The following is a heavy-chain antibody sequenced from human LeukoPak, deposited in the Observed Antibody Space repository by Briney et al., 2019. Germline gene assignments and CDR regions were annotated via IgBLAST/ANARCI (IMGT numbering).Heavy chain of an antibody. J-gene: IGHJ6*04. CDR2: ISAYNGNT. CDR1: GYTFTSYG. CDR3: ARDNLLRYFDWELYYGMDV. D-gene: IGHD3-9*01. V-gene: IGHV1-18*04. Sequence: GASVKVSCKASGYTFTSYGISWVRQAPGQGLEWMGWISAYNGNTNYAQKLQGRVTMTTGTSTSTAYMELRSLRSDDTAVYYCARDNLLRYFDWELYYGMDVWGKGTTVTVSS.